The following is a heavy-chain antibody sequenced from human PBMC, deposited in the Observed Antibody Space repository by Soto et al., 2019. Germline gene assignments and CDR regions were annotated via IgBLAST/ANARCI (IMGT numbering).Heavy chain of an antibody. J-gene: IGHJ4*02. CDR3: ARDTGNLFDY. V-gene: IGHV1-18*01. D-gene: IGHD4-4*01. CDR2: IGPSSGNT. Sequence: ASVKVSCKXSGYTFTSYTISWVRQAPGQGLEWVGWIGPSSGNTDSARSLQGRVTMTTDTSTRTAYMELRSLRSDDTAVYYCARDTGNLFDYWGQGTLVTVSS. CDR1: GYTFTSYT.